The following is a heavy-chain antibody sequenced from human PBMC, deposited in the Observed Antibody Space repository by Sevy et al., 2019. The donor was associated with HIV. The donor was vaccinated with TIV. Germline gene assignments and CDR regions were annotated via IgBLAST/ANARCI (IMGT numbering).Heavy chain of an antibody. CDR2: INRDGSGK. CDR3: ARVVGDSSGYDDY. J-gene: IGHJ4*02. Sequence: GGSLRLSCAASGFIFSDYWMTWVRQSPGKGLEWVANINRDGSGKYYVDSVKGRFTISRDNPKKSLYLQMNSLRAEDTAVYYCARVVGDSSGYDDYWGQGTLVTVSS. CDR1: GFIFSDYW. D-gene: IGHD3-22*01. V-gene: IGHV3-7*03.